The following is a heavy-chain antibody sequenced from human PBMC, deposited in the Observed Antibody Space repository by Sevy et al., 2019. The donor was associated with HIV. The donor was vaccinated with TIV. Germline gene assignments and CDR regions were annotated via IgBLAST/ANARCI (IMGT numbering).Heavy chain of an antibody. CDR1: GFTFSDHC. Sequence: GGPLRLSCAASGFTFSDHCMEWVRQAPGKGLEWVGRTRNKADSYTTEYAASVKGRFTISRDDSKNSLYLQMNSLKTEDTAVYYCATHAGIAAAGRVFDYWGQGTLVTVSS. CDR2: TRNKADSYTT. J-gene: IGHJ4*02. V-gene: IGHV3-72*01. D-gene: IGHD6-13*01. CDR3: ATHAGIAAAGRVFDY.